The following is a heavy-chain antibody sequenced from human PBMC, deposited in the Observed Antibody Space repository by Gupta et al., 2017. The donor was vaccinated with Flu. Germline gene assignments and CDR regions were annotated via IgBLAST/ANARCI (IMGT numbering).Heavy chain of an antibody. J-gene: IGHJ4*02. CDR1: GGPISSGNYY. CDR2: IYYSGST. V-gene: IGHV4-31*03. Sequence: QVQLQESGPGLVKPSQTLSLTCIVSGGPISSGNYYWSWIRQHPGKGLEWIGYIYYSGSTDYNPSLESRVAIFVDRSKNKFSLKLNFVTAADTAVYYCASFHCNYGSCYPDYWGQGTLVTVSS. CDR3: ASFHCNYGSCYPDY. D-gene: IGHD2-15*01.